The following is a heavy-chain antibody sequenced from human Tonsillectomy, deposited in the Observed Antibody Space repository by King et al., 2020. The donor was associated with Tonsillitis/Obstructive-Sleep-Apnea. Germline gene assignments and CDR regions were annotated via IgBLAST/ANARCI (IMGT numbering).Heavy chain of an antibody. CDR3: ARGYCSSPSCHGDDAFDI. J-gene: IGHJ3*02. D-gene: IGHD2-2*01. CDR2: IYHNGST. CDR1: GGSISSSNW. Sequence: QLQESGPGLVKPSGTLSLTCAVSGGSISSSNWWSWVRQPPGKGLVGVGKIYHNGSTDYNPSLTSRATISVDKSKNPFSLRLSSVTAADTAVYYCARGYCSSPSCHGDDAFDIWGQGTMVTVSS. V-gene: IGHV4-4*02.